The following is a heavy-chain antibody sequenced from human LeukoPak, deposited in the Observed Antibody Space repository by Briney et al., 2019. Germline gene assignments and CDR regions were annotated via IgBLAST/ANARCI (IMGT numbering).Heavy chain of an antibody. CDR1: GFTFSNHA. CDR2: ISSSGSST. Sequence: PGGSLRLSCAASGFTFSNHAMSWVRQAPGKGLEWVSGISSSGSSTFFADHVKGRFTISRDNAKNSLYLQMTTLQAEDTAVYYCARRSPGTSSLFYYYMDVWGKGTTVTASS. CDR3: ARRSPGTSSLFYYYMDV. D-gene: IGHD1-26*01. J-gene: IGHJ6*03. V-gene: IGHV3-23*01.